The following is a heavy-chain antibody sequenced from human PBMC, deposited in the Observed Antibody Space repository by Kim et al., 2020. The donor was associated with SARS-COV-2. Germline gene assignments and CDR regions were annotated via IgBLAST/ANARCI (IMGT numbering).Heavy chain of an antibody. V-gene: IGHV3-21*01. J-gene: IGHJ1*01. CDR2: ISSSSSYI. CDR1: GFTFSSYS. Sequence: GGSLRLSCAASGFTFSSYSMNWVRQAPGKGLEWVSSISSSSSYIYYADSVKGRFTISRDNAKNSLYLQMNSLRAEDTAVYYCARASNPAQYFQHWGQGTLVTVSS. CDR3: ARASNPAQYFQH.